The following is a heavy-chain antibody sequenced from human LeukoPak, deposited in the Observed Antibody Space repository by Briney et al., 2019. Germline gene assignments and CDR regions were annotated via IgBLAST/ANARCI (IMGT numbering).Heavy chain of an antibody. Sequence: PGGSLRLSCAASGFTLSRYEMNWVRQAPGKGLEWVSYISSSGSTIYYADSVKGRFTISRDNAKNSLYLQMNSLRAEDTAVYYCARDMYDSSGYHLDYWGQGTLVTVSS. V-gene: IGHV3-48*03. D-gene: IGHD3-22*01. CDR2: ISSSGSTI. J-gene: IGHJ4*02. CDR3: ARDMYDSSGYHLDY. CDR1: GFTLSRYE.